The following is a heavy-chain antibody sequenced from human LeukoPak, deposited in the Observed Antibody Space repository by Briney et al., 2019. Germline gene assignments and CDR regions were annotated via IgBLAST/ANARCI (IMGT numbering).Heavy chain of an antibody. CDR2: IIPIFGTA. CDR3: ARRYCSGGSCYKGGGDYFDY. CDR1: GGTFSSYA. D-gene: IGHD2-15*01. V-gene: IGHV1-69*05. Sequence: AASVKVSCKASGGTFSSYAISWVRQAPGQGLEWMGGIIPIFGTANYAQKFQGRVTITTDESTSTAYMELSSLRSEDTAVYYCARRYCSGGSCYKGGGDYFDYWGQGTLVTVSS. J-gene: IGHJ4*02.